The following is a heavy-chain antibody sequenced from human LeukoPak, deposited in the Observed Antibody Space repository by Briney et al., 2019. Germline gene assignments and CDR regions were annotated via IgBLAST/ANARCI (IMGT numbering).Heavy chain of an antibody. Sequence: GESPKISCKGSGYSFTSYWIGWVRQMPGKGLEWMGIIYPGDSDTRYSPSFQGQVTISADKSISTAYLQWSSLKASDTAMYYCASTGIAAAGPGDWFDPWGQGTLVTVSS. CDR1: GYSFTSYW. V-gene: IGHV5-51*01. D-gene: IGHD6-13*01. CDR2: IYPGDSDT. CDR3: ASTGIAAAGPGDWFDP. J-gene: IGHJ5*02.